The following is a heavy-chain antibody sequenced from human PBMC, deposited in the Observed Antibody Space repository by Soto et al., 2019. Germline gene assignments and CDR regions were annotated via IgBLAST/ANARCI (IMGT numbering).Heavy chain of an antibody. J-gene: IGHJ6*02. V-gene: IGHV1-2*04. CDR2: INPNSGGT. D-gene: IGHD6-13*01. CDR1: GYTFTGHY. CDR3: ARVAPGAAAVGASPYSYFGMDD. Sequence: ASVKVSCKASGYTFTGHYMHWVRQAPGQGIEWMGWINPNSGGTNYAQKFQGWVTMTRDTSISTAYMELSRLRSDDTAVYYCARVAPGAAAVGASPYSYFGMDDWGQGTTVTVCS.